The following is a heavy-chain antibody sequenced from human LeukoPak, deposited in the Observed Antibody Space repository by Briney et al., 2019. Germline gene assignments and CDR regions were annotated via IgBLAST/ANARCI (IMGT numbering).Heavy chain of an antibody. J-gene: IGHJ6*03. V-gene: IGHV4-59*01. CDR1: GGSISSYY. CDR2: IYYSGST. D-gene: IGHD2-21*02. CDR3: ATYGGDSVSYYYHMDV. Sequence: SETLSLTCTVSGGSISSYYWSWIRQPPGKGLEWIGYIYYSGSTNYNPSLKSRLTTSVDTSKNQFSLKLSSVTAADTAVYYCATYGGDSVSYYYHMDVWGTGTTVTVSS.